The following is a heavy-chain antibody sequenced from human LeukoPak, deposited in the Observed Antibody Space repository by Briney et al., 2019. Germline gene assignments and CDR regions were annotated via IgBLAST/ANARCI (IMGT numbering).Heavy chain of an antibody. Sequence: GGSLRLSCAASGFTFSNAWMSWVRQAPGKGLEWVGRIKSKTDGGTTDYAAPVKGRFTISRDDSKNTLYLQMGSLRAEDMAVYYCTVQQLGIQHWGQGTLVTVSS. D-gene: IGHD6-13*01. V-gene: IGHV3-15*01. CDR3: TVQQLGIQH. CDR2: IKSKTDGGTT. J-gene: IGHJ1*01. CDR1: GFTFSNAW.